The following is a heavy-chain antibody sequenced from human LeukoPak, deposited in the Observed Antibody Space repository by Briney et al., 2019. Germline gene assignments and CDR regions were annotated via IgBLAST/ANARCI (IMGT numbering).Heavy chain of an antibody. CDR3: AKDIGGTSFSNWFDP. J-gene: IGHJ5*02. CDR2: ISYDGSDK. V-gene: IGHV3-33*06. D-gene: IGHD2-15*01. Sequence: GGSLRLSCAASGFTFRNYAMHWVRQAPGKGLECVAVISYDGSDKYYVDSVKGRFTISRDNSRNTLYLQMNSLSADDTAVYYCAKDIGGTSFSNWFDPWGQGTLVTVSS. CDR1: GFTFRNYA.